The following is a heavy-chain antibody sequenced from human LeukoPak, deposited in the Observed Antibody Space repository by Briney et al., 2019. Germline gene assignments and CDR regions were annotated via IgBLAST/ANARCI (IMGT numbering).Heavy chain of an antibody. J-gene: IGHJ3*02. Sequence: ASVKVSCKASGGTFSSYAISWVRQAPGQGLEWMGGITPIFGTANYAQKFQGRVTITTDESTSTAYMELSSLRSEDTAVYYCARAADCSSTSCYLGAAFDIWSQGTMVTVSS. CDR3: ARAADCSSTSCYLGAAFDI. D-gene: IGHD2-2*01. CDR1: GGTFSSYA. V-gene: IGHV1-69*05. CDR2: ITPIFGTA.